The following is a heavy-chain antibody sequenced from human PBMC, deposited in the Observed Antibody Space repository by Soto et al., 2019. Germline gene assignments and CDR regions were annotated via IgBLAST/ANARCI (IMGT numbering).Heavy chain of an antibody. V-gene: IGHV3-11*01. Sequence: QVQLVESGGGLVKPGGSLRLSCTASGFTFTEHYMTWLRQAPGKGLEWVSYINSGGSNIYYADSVRGRFTISRDNAKNSVYLQMSSLRAEDTAIYYCARDMRVANWGQGTLVIVSS. CDR2: INSGGSNI. CDR1: GFTFTEHY. CDR3: ARDMRVAN. J-gene: IGHJ4*02. D-gene: IGHD2-15*01.